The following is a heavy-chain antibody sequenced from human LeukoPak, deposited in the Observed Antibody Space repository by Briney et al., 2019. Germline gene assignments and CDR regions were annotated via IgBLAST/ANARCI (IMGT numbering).Heavy chain of an antibody. J-gene: IGHJ5*02. Sequence: PSETLSLTCTVSGGSISSYYWSWIRQPPGKGLEWLGYIYYSGSTNYNPSLKSRVTISVDTSKNQFSLKLSSVTAADTAVYYCARNPDIVVVPPEGWFDPWGQGTLVTVSS. CDR2: IYYSGST. CDR3: ARNPDIVVVPPEGWFDP. D-gene: IGHD2-2*01. CDR1: GGSISSYY. V-gene: IGHV4-59*01.